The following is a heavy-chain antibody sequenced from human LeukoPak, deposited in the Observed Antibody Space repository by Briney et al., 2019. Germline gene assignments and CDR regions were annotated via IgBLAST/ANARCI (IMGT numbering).Heavy chain of an antibody. V-gene: IGHV3-74*01. CDR3: ARGGYSGYDYYYYYYHMDV. CDR2: INSDGSST. CDR1: GFTFSSYW. J-gene: IGHJ6*03. D-gene: IGHD5-12*01. Sequence: GGSLRLSCAASGFTFSSYWMHWVRQAPGKGLVWVSRINSDGSSTSYADSVKGRFTISRDNAKNTLYLQMNSLRAEDTAVYYCARGGYSGYDYYYYYYHMDVWGKGTTVTVSS.